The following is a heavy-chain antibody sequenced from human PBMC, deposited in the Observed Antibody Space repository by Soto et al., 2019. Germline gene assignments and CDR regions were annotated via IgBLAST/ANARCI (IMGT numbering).Heavy chain of an antibody. CDR1: GFSLWNTRVG. V-gene: IGHV2-26*01. Sequence: QVTLKESGPVLVKPTETLTLTCTVSGFSLWNTRVGVAWIRQPPGKALEWLAHIFSDEAKSYNTSLRSRLTISKDTSKSQVVLTMANMDPVDTGTYFCARIGPDYYDILIAQSVNFDYWGQGTLVTVPS. J-gene: IGHJ4*02. CDR2: IFSDEAK. CDR3: ARIGPDYYDILIAQSVNFDY. D-gene: IGHD3-9*01.